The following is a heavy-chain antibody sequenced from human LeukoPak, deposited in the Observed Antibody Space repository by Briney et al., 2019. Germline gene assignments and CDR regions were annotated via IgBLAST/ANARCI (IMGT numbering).Heavy chain of an antibody. J-gene: IGHJ6*03. CDR1: GFTFSSYG. CDR2: ISSNGGST. V-gene: IGHV3-23*01. D-gene: IGHD1-26*01. CDR3: YMDV. Sequence: PGGSLRLSCAASGFTFSSYGMSWVRQAPGKGLEWVSAISSNGGSTYYADSVKGRFTISRDNAKNSLYYCARVGPWVNPDYYYYYMDVWGKGTTVTVSS.